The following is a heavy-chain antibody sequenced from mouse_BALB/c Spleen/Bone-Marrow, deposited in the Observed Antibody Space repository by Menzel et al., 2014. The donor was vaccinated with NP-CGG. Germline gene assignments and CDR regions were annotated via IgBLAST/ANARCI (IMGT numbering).Heavy chain of an antibody. V-gene: IGHV7-3*02. CDR3: ARDRAARATGYYFDY. J-gene: IGHJ2*01. Sequence: EVKLVESGGGLVQPGGSLRLSCATSGFTFTDYYMSWVRQPPGKALEWLGFIRNKANGYTTEYSASVKGRFTISRDNSQSILYLQMNALRAEDTATYYCARDRAARATGYYFDYWGQGSPLTVSS. D-gene: IGHD3-1*01. CDR2: IRNKANGYTT. CDR1: GFTFTDYY.